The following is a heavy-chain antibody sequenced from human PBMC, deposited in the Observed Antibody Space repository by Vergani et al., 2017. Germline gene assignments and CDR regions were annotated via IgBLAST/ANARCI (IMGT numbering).Heavy chain of an antibody. CDR3: ASGKYYSDSTSHFRGRYFDV. J-gene: IGHJ2*01. V-gene: IGHV4-39*01. Sequence: QMQLQESGPGLVKASETLSLTCTVSGDPIISRSYYWGWIRQPPGTGLEWIGSIYNSGNGDSSSSLKSRVTISADTSKNQFSLGLTSVTAADTAVYYCASGKYYSDSTSHFRGRYFDVWGRGTLVTVPS. CDR2: IYNSGNG. D-gene: IGHD3-16*01. CDR1: GDPIISRSYY.